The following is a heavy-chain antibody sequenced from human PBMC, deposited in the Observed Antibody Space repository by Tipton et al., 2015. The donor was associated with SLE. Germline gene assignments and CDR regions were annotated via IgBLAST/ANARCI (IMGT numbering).Heavy chain of an antibody. J-gene: IGHJ3*02. CDR3: AGDGSGYYGFDI. D-gene: IGHD3-22*01. CDR2: IYHSGST. Sequence: TLSLTCAVSGYSISSGYYWGWIRQPPGKGLEWIGSIYHSGSTYYNPSLKSRVTISVDTSKNQFSLKLSSVTAADTAVYYCAGDGSGYYGFDIWGQGAMVTVSP. CDR1: GYSISSGYY. V-gene: IGHV4-38-2*01.